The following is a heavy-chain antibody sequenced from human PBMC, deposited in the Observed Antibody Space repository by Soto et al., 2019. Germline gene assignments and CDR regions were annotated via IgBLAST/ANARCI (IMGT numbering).Heavy chain of an antibody. V-gene: IGHV3-9*01. CDR1: GFTFDDYA. Sequence: EVQLVESGGGLVQPGRSLRLSCAASGFTFDDYAMHWVRQAPGKGLEWVSGISWNSGSIGYADSVKGRFTISRDNAKNSLYLQMNSLRAEDTALYYCAKATDGDYLVPYFGYWGQGTLVTVSS. D-gene: IGHD4-17*01. CDR2: ISWNSGSI. CDR3: AKATDGDYLVPYFGY. J-gene: IGHJ4*02.